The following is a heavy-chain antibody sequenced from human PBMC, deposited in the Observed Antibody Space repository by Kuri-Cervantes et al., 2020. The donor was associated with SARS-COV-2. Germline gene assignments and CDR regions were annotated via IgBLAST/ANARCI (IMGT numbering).Heavy chain of an antibody. CDR3: ARTTERGYSYGYPPYFDY. J-gene: IGHJ4*02. D-gene: IGHD5-18*01. V-gene: IGHV2-70*11. CDR2: IDWDDDK. Sequence: RWIRQPPGKALEWLARIDWDDDKYYSTTMKTRLTITKDTSKNQVVLTMTNMDPVDTATYYCARTTERGYSYGYPPYFDYWGQGTLVTVSS.